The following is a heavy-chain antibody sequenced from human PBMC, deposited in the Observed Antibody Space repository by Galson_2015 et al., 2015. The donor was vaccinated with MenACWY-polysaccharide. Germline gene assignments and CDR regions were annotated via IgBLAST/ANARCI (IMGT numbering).Heavy chain of an antibody. D-gene: IGHD6-6*01. CDR2: INPSTGSA. CDR1: GYTFTSCY. CDR3: ARASSDGGFDY. V-gene: IGHV1-46*01. J-gene: IGHJ4*02. Sequence: SVKVSCKASGYTFTSCYVHWVRQAPGQGLEWVGIINPSTGSASYAQKLQGRVTMTRDTSTSTVYMELSSLRSEDTAVYYCARASSDGGFDYWGQGTLVTVSS.